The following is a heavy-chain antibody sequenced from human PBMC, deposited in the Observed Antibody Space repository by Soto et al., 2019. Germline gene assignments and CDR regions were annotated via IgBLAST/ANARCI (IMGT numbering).Heavy chain of an antibody. CDR2: INPNSGGT. D-gene: IGHD6-6*01. Sequence: ASVKVSCKASVYTFTGYYMHWVRQAPGQGLEWMGWINPNSGGTNYAQKFQGWVTMTRDTSISTAYMELSRLRSDDTAVYYCARIVPSEQLAKSFWFDPWGQGTLVTVSS. V-gene: IGHV1-2*04. J-gene: IGHJ5*02. CDR1: VYTFTGYY. CDR3: ARIVPSEQLAKSFWFDP.